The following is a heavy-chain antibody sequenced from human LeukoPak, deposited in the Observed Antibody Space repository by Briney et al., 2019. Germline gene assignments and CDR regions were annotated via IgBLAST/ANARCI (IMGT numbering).Heavy chain of an antibody. D-gene: IGHD6-13*01. CDR1: GFTFSSYA. J-gene: IGHJ4*02. CDR3: ARGTQQVAFDY. CDR2: ISASGGST. V-gene: IGHV3-23*01. Sequence: GGSLRLSCAASGFTFSSYAMSWVRQAPGKGLEWVSAISASGGSTYYADSVKGRFTISRDNSKNTLYVQMNSLRAEDTAVYYCARGTQQVAFDYWGQGTLVTVSS.